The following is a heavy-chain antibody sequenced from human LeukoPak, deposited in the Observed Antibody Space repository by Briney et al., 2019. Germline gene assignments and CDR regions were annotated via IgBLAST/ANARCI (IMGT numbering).Heavy chain of an antibody. CDR3: ARWALGIAVAGTVGYYYYYMDV. D-gene: IGHD6-19*01. Sequence: SETLSLTCTVSGGSISSSSYYWGWIRQPPGKGLEWIGSIYYSGSTNYNPSLKSRVTISVDTSKNQFSLKLSSVTAADTAVYYCARWALGIAVAGTVGYYYYYMDVWGKGTTVTVSS. J-gene: IGHJ6*03. CDR1: GGSISSSSYY. CDR2: IYYSGST. V-gene: IGHV4-39*07.